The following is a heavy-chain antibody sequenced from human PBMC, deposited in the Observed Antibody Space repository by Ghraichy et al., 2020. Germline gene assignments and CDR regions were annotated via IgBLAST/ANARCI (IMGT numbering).Heavy chain of an antibody. D-gene: IGHD3-3*01. J-gene: IGHJ4*02. CDR3: ARGVYYDFWSGYPSFDY. V-gene: IGHV1-8*01. Sequence: ASVKVSCKASGYTFTSYDINWVRQATGQGLEWMGWMNPNSGNTCYAQKFQGRVTMIRNTSISTAYMELSSLRSEDTAVYYCARGVYYDFWSGYPSFDYWGQGTLVTVSS. CDR2: MNPNSGNT. CDR1: GYTFTSYD.